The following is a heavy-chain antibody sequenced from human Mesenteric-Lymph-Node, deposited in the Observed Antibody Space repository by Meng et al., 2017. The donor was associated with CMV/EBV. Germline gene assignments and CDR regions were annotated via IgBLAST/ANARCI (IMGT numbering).Heavy chain of an antibody. V-gene: IGHV4-39*01. Sequence: GGSISSSSYYWGWIRQPPGKGLEWIGSIYYSGSTYYNPSLKSRVTISVDTSKNQFSLKLSSVTAADTAVYYCARQYGGSSTYFDYWGQGTLVTVSS. J-gene: IGHJ4*02. CDR2: IYYSGST. CDR1: GGSISSSSYY. D-gene: IGHD1-26*01. CDR3: ARQYGGSSTYFDY.